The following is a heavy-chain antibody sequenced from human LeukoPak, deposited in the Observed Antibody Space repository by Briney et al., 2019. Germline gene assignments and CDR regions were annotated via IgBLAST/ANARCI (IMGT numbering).Heavy chain of an antibody. Sequence: QPGGSLRLSCSASGFTLRNYEMNWVRQAPGKGLEWVSYISRTGSNIYYADSVKGRFTVSRDNTKNSLYLQMNSLRAEDTAIYYCAKDCGVCGGGTCHPFYVDQWGQGTLVTVPS. D-gene: IGHD2-15*01. CDR2: ISRTGSNI. V-gene: IGHV3-48*03. CDR1: GFTLRNYE. CDR3: AKDCGVCGGGTCHPFYVDQ. J-gene: IGHJ4*02.